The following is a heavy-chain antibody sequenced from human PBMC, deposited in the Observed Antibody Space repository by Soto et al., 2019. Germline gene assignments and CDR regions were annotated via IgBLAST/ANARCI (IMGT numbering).Heavy chain of an antibody. CDR1: VFTFSSYS. J-gene: IGHJ5*02. CDR3: ARGTSTSTYNWFEP. D-gene: IGHD2-2*01. V-gene: IGHV3-30-3*01. CDR2: ISYDGSSK. Sequence: PVGSLRLSCASSVFTFSSYSMHCVRHSPGKWLEWVALISYDGSSKYYADSVKGRFTISRDNSKNTLYLQINSLRAEDTAVYYCARGTSTSTYNWFEPWGQGTLVNVS.